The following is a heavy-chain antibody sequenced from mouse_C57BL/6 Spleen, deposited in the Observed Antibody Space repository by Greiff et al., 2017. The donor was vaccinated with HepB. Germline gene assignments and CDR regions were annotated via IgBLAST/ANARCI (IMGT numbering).Heavy chain of an antibody. CDR2: ISSGGSYT. V-gene: IGHV5-6*01. CDR3: ARQDYYGSSPSYYAMDY. Sequence: EVQLVESGGDLVKPGGSLKLSCAASGFTFSSYGMSWVRQTPDKRLEWVATISSGGSYTYYPDSVKGRFTISRDNAKNTLYLQMSSLKSEDTAMYYCARQDYYGSSPSYYAMDYWGQRTSVTVSS. D-gene: IGHD1-1*01. J-gene: IGHJ4*01. CDR1: GFTFSSYG.